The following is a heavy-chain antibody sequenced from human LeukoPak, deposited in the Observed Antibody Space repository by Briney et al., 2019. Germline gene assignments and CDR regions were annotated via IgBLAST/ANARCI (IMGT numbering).Heavy chain of an antibody. CDR2: IYYSGST. J-gene: IGHJ4*02. V-gene: IGHV4-39*01. CDR3: ARHPGGYSYGPFDY. Sequence: SETLSLTCTVSGGSISSGNYYWGWIRQPPGKGLEWMGSIYYSGSTYYNPSLKSRVTISVDTSRNQFSLKLSSVTAADTAVYYCARHPGGYSYGPFDYWGQGALVTFSS. CDR1: GGSISSGNYY. D-gene: IGHD5-18*01.